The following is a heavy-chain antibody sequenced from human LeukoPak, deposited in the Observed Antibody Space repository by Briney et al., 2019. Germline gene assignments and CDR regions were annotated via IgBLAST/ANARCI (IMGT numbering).Heavy chain of an antibody. V-gene: IGHV3-13*01. D-gene: IGHD5-18*01. CDR1: GFTFSSYD. CDR3: ARADLRGYSLDY. Sequence: GGSLRLSCAASGFTFSSYDMHWVRQTTGRGLEWVSDVDTAGDTYSPGSVKGRFTISRENAKNSLYLQMNNLRAGDTAVYYCARADLRGYSLDYWGQGTLVAVSS. J-gene: IGHJ4*02. CDR2: VDTAGDT.